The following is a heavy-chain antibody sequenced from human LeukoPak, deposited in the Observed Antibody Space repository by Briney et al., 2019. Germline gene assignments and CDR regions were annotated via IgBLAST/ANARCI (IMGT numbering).Heavy chain of an antibody. CDR3: ASGYYYDSSGYYKYLT. CDR2: ISSSGSTI. J-gene: IGHJ4*02. D-gene: IGHD3-22*01. V-gene: IGHV3-48*04. Sequence: PPGGTLRLSCAASGFTFTTYGMSWVRQAPGKGLEWVSYISSSGSTIYYADSVKGRFTISRDNAKNSLYLQMNSLRAEDTAVYYCASGYYYDSSGYYKYLTWGQGTLVTVSS. CDR1: GFTFTTYG.